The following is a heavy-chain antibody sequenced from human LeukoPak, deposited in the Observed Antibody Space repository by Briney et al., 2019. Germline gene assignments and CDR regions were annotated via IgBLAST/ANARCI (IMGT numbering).Heavy chain of an antibody. Sequence: GGSLRLSCAASGFTFRSYSMNWVRQAPGKGLKWVSSISSSGSYIYYADSVKDRFTISRDNAKNSLYLQVSSLRAEDTAVYFCSRVFYDSSARGNYFDSWGQGTLVTVSS. CDR3: SRVFYDSSARGNYFDS. CDR1: GFTFRSYS. J-gene: IGHJ4*02. CDR2: ISSSGSYI. D-gene: IGHD3-22*01. V-gene: IGHV3-21*01.